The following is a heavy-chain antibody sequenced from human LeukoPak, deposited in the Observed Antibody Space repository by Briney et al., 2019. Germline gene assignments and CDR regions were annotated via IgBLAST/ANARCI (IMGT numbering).Heavy chain of an antibody. J-gene: IGHJ4*02. CDR3: MRDPTNTSGRYAYFDY. Sequence: GASVKVSCKASGYTFTHHGISWVRQAPGQGLEWMGWISCYNGDTNYAQKFQGRVTMSTDTPTSTAYMELTGLRSDDTAVYYCMRDPTNTSGRYAYFDYWGQGTLVTVSS. D-gene: IGHD6-19*01. V-gene: IGHV1-18*01. CDR1: GYTFTHHG. CDR2: ISCYNGDT.